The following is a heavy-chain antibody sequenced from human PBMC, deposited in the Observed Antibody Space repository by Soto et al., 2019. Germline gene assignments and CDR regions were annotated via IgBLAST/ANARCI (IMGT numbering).Heavy chain of an antibody. Sequence: EVQLVESGGGLVQPGGSLRLSCAASGFTFSSYWMHWVRQAPGKGLVWVSRINSDGRSTSDADSVKGRFTISRDNAKNTVYLQMNSLRAADTAVYYCVRTSLVVAAATREDYWGQGTLVTVSS. CDR3: VRTSLVVAAATREDY. CDR1: GFTFSSYW. J-gene: IGHJ4*02. D-gene: IGHD2-15*01. CDR2: INSDGRST. V-gene: IGHV3-74*01.